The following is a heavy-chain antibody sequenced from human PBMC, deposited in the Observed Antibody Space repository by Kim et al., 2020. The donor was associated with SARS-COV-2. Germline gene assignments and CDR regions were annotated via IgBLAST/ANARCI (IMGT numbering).Heavy chain of an antibody. CDR3: AKDNIPGTTAYSGAYYSSWDY. Sequence: GGSLRLSCATSGFTFSGYGMNWVRQAPGKGLEWVSAISGDGYSAVYSNSVKGRFTISRDNSKNAMYLQMNSLRAEDTAIYYCAKDNIPGTTAYSGAYYSSWDYWGQGALVTVSS. V-gene: IGHV3-23*01. J-gene: IGHJ4*02. D-gene: IGHD1-26*01. CDR1: GFTFSGYG. CDR2: ISGDGYSA.